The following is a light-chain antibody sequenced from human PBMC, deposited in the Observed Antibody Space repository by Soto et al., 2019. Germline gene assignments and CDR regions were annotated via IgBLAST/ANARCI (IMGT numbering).Light chain of an antibody. CDR1: QSVSSS. Sequence: EIVLTQSPGTLSLSPGERATLSCRASQSVSSSFLAWYQQKPGQAPRPLLYGASTRATGIPARFSGSGSGTEFTLTISSLQSEDFAVYYCQQYNNWPPCTFGQGTKVDIK. V-gene: IGKV3-15*01. CDR2: GAS. J-gene: IGKJ2*02. CDR3: QQYNNWPPCT.